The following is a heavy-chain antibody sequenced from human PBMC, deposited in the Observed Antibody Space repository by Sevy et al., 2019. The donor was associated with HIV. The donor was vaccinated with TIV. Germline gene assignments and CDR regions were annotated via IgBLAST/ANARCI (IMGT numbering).Heavy chain of an antibody. CDR1: GFTFSSYG. Sequence: GGSLRLSCAASGFTFSSYGMHWVRQAPGKGLEWVALIWYDGTNKYYADSVKGRFTISRDNSKNTLYLQMNSLRAEDTAVYYCARVHSRYCSGGSCYYYYYMDVWGKGTTVTVSS. J-gene: IGHJ6*03. CDR2: IWYDGTNK. CDR3: ARVHSRYCSGGSCYYYYYMDV. V-gene: IGHV3-33*01. D-gene: IGHD2-15*01.